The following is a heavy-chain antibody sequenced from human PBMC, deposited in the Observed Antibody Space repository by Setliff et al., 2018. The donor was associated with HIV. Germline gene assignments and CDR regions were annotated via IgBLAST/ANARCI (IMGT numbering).Heavy chain of an antibody. Sequence: GASVKVSCKASGGTFSSYAISWVRQAPGQGLEWMGGIIPIFGTANYAQKFQGRVTITADESTSTAYMELSSLRSEDTAVYYCATEKAREETRFDFWGQGTLVTVSS. CDR3: ATEKAREETRFDF. CDR1: GGTFSSYA. V-gene: IGHV1-69*13. J-gene: IGHJ4*02. CDR2: IIPIFGTA.